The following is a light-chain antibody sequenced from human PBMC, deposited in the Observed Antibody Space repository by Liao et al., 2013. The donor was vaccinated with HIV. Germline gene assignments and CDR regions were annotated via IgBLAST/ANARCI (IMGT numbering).Light chain of an antibody. CDR1: DIGTRT. CDR2: YDT. CDR3: QAWDSSTFYV. J-gene: IGLJ1*01. V-gene: IGLV3-21*01. Sequence: SYVLTQPASVSVAPGKTAKITCGGDDIGTRTVHWYQQKPGQAPVLVIEYDTVRPSGIPDRFSASDSGATATLTIRRVEVGDEADYYCQAWDSSTFYVFGTGTKVTVL.